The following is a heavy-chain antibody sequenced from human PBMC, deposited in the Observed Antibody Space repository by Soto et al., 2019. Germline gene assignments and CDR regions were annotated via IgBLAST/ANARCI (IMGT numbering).Heavy chain of an antibody. CDR3: ERDPNVLRFLEWPNYHYYYYGMDV. CDR1: GYTFTSYA. V-gene: IGHV1-3*01. Sequence: ASVKVSCKASGYTFTSYAMHWVRQAPGQRLEWMGWINAGNGNTKYSQKFQGRVTITRDTSASTAYMELSSLRSEDTAVYYCERDPNVLRFLEWPNYHYYYYGMDVWGQGPTLTV. J-gene: IGHJ6*02. CDR2: INAGNGNT. D-gene: IGHD3-3*01.